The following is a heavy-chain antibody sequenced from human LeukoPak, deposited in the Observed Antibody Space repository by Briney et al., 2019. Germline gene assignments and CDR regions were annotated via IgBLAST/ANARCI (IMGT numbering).Heavy chain of an antibody. CDR2: IYYSGST. CDR3: ASQRGSGTGFDY. Sequence: SETLSLTRTVSGGSISSYYWSWIRQPPGKGLEWIGYIYYSGSTNYNPSLKSRVTISVDTSKNQFSLKLSPVTAADTAVYYCASQRGSGTGFDYWGQGTLVTVSS. CDR1: GGSISSYY. D-gene: IGHD3-10*01. J-gene: IGHJ4*02. V-gene: IGHV4-59*08.